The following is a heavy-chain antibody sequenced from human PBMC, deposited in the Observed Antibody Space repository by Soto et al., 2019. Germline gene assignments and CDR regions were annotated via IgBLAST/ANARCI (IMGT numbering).Heavy chain of an antibody. Sequence: SETLSLTCTVSGVSISSISYYWGWIRQPPGKGLEWIGSIYYSGSTYYNPSLKSRVTISVDTSKNQFSLKLSSVTAADTAVYYCARQLREFGYWGQGTLVTVS. CDR3: ARQLREFGY. CDR1: GVSISSISYY. J-gene: IGHJ4*02. V-gene: IGHV4-39*01. CDR2: IYYSGST.